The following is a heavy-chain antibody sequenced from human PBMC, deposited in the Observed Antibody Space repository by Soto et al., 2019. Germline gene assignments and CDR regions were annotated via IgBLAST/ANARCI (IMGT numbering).Heavy chain of an antibody. V-gene: IGHV3-11*06. D-gene: IGHD3-22*01. CDR2: ISSSSSYT. CDR1: GFTFSDYY. CDR3: ARVQGYYDSSGYSDY. J-gene: IGHJ4*02. Sequence: PGGSLRLSCAASGFTFSDYYMSWIRQAPGKGLEWVSYISSSSSYTNYADSVKGRFTISRDNAKNSLYLQMNSLRAEDTAVYYCARVQGYYDSSGYSDYWGQGTLVTVSS.